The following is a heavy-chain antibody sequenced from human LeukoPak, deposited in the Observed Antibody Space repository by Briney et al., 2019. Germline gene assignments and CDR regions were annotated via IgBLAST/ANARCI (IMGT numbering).Heavy chain of an antibody. Sequence: PSETLSLTCTVSDYSISSANYWGWIRQPPGEGLEWIGSVYHSGSTHYNPSLKSRVTISVDTSKNQFSLKLTSVTAADTAVYYCARVTTGGSYYMDVWGKGTTVTVSS. J-gene: IGHJ6*03. V-gene: IGHV4-38-2*02. CDR3: ARVTTGGSYYMDV. CDR1: DYSISSANY. D-gene: IGHD1-1*01. CDR2: VYHSGST.